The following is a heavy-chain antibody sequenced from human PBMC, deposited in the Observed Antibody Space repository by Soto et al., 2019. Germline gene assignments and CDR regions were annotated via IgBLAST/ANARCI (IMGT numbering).Heavy chain of an antibody. CDR3: ARSGTAMVLDAFDI. Sequence: SVEASCRASGGTFSSYAIRLVRQAPGQGLEWMGGIIPIFGTANYAQKFQGRVTITADESTSTAYMELSSLRSEDTAVYYCARSGTAMVLDAFDIWGQGTMVTVSS. V-gene: IGHV1-69*13. D-gene: IGHD5-18*01. J-gene: IGHJ3*02. CDR1: GGTFSSYA. CDR2: IIPIFGTA.